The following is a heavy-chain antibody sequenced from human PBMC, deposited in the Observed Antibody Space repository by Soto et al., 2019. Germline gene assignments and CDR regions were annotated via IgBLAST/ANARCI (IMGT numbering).Heavy chain of an antibody. Sequence: KMCGGIWGYSCSRYWICGVRQIPVSGLEWLVIIYPGVSDTGYSPSSHGQVTISADKSISSAYLKWSRLQASDTAMYYCARLYYDSSGYSTWFALWGQGPQVSV. V-gene: IGHV5-51*01. CDR3: ARLYYDSSGYSTWFAL. CDR1: GYSCSRYW. J-gene: IGHJ5*02. CDR2: IYPGVSDT. D-gene: IGHD3-22*01.